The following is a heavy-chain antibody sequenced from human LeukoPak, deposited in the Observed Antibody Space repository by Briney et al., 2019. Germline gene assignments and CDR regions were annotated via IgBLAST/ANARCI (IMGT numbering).Heavy chain of an antibody. CDR2: INWNGGST. Sequence: GGSLRLSCEASGFTFENYVMSWVRQAPGKGLEWVSTINWNGGSTGYADSVKGRFTISRDNAKNSLFLQMNSLRAEDTAFYYCARVGAPWIRDYYYYGMDVWGQGTTVTVSS. V-gene: IGHV3-20*04. CDR3: ARVGAPWIRDYYYYGMDV. CDR1: GFTFENYV. J-gene: IGHJ6*02. D-gene: IGHD5-18*01.